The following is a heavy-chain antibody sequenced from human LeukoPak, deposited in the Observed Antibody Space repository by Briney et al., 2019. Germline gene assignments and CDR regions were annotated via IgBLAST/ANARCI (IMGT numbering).Heavy chain of an antibody. CDR3: ARRSGIAVAGAFDY. CDR1: GFTFSSYG. Sequence: PGGSLRLSCAASGFTFSSYGMHWVRQAPGKGLEWVSAISGSGDSTYYADSVKGRFTISRDNSKNTLYLQMNSLRAEDTAVYYCARRSGIAVAGAFDYWGQGTLVTVSS. J-gene: IGHJ4*02. V-gene: IGHV3-23*01. D-gene: IGHD6-19*01. CDR2: ISGSGDST.